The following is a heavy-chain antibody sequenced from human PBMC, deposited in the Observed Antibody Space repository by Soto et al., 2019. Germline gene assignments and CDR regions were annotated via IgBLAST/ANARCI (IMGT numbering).Heavy chain of an antibody. D-gene: IGHD2-15*01. CDR2: MSSSGNYI. V-gene: IGHV3-21*01. J-gene: IGHJ3*01. CDR1: GFSISSYD. Sequence: XGSLRLSFAASGFSISSYDMNWVRQAPGKGLDWVSAMSSSGNYIYYADSVKGRFTISRVSAKNSLFLQMNSLRAADTALYYCAGEVNSTGGPDGFDFWGQGTMVTVSS. CDR3: AGEVNSTGGPDGFDF.